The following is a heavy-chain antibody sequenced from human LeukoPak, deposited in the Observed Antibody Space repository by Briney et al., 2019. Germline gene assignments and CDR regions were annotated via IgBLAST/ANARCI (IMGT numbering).Heavy chain of an antibody. Sequence: PGGSLRLSCSASGLTLSGYWMYWVRQILGKGLVWVSRIDSDGSGTSYADSVKGRFTISRDDVKNMLYLQMNSLRVEDTGLYYCSTVEHFWGQGTLVTVSS. CDR2: IDSDGSGT. CDR3: STVEHF. V-gene: IGHV3-74*01. CDR1: GLTLSGYW. D-gene: IGHD1/OR15-1a*01. J-gene: IGHJ4*02.